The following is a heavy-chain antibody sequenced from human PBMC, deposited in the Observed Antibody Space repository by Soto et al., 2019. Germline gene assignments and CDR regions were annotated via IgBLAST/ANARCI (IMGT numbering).Heavy chain of an antibody. CDR1: GGSLSDYF. J-gene: IGHJ6*03. CDR2: INHLGSI. CDR3: ARGGISHWAYFYYMDV. V-gene: IGHV4-34*01. D-gene: IGHD2-21*01. Sequence: SETLSLTCVVSGGSLSDYFWSWIRQPPGMALEWIGEINHLGSINYNPSLKSRVTMSVDTSKNQFSLTLSSVTAADTATYYCARGGISHWAYFYYMDVWDRGTTVTVSS.